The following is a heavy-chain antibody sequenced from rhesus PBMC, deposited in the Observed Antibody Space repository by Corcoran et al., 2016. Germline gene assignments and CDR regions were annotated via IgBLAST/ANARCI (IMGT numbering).Heavy chain of an antibody. J-gene: IGHJ5-2*02. CDR3: ARARSFALDV. V-gene: IGHV1-138*01. CDR1: GYTFTDYY. CDR2: INPKTGGT. Sequence: QVQLVQSGAEVKKPGASVKVSCKASGYTFTDYYMQWVRQAPGQGLEWVVRINPKTGGTDYAQKFQNRVTMTRDTSTSTSYMELSSLRSEDTAVYYCARARSFALDVWGRGVLVTVSS.